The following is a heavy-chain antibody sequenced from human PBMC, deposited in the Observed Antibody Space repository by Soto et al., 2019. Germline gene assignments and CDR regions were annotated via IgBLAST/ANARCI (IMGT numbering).Heavy chain of an antibody. J-gene: IGHJ3*02. CDR1: GYTFTSYD. D-gene: IGHD2-21*02. CDR2: MNPNSGNT. Sequence: QVQLVQSGAEVKKPGASVKVSCKASGYTFTSYDINWVRQATGQGLEWMGWMNPNSGNTGYAQKFQGRVTMTRNTSISTAYMELSSLRSEDTAVYYSARGGTVVTPFEDDALDIWGQGTMVTVSS. V-gene: IGHV1-8*01. CDR3: ARGGTVVTPFEDDALDI.